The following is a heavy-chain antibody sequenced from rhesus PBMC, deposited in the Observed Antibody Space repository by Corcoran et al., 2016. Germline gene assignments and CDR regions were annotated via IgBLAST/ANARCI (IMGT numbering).Heavy chain of an antibody. CDR2: SSGAGGSP. V-gene: IGHV4-80*01. D-gene: IGHD6-31*01. CDR3: ARGVGASGISGWF. Sequence: QLQLQESGPGLVKPSEPLSLTFAVPGASISSYWCSWIRQPHGIGLEWVGESSGAGGSPYYNPSLKSGVTISKDASNNQFSLKMTYVTAADTALYYCARGVGASGISGWFWGQGVLVTVSS. J-gene: IGHJ4*01. CDR1: GASISSYW.